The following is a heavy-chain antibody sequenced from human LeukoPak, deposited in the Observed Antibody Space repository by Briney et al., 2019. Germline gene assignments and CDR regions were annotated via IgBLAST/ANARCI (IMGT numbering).Heavy chain of an antibody. Sequence: GGSLRLSCAASGFTFDDYAMHWVRHAPGKGLEWVSGISWNSGSIGYADSVKGRFTISRDNAKNSLYLQMNSLRAEDTALYYCAKGGPIVGATSYYFDYWGQGTLVTVSS. CDR2: ISWNSGSI. CDR3: AKGGPIVGATSYYFDY. D-gene: IGHD1-26*01. J-gene: IGHJ4*02. CDR1: GFTFDDYA. V-gene: IGHV3-9*01.